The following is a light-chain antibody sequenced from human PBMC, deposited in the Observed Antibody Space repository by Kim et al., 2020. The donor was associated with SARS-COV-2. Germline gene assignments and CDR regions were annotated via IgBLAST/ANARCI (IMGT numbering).Light chain of an antibody. V-gene: IGKV4-1*01. J-gene: IGKJ1*01. Sequence: ATINCKSSQSVLYSSNNKNFLAWYQQKPGQPPKLLIYWASTRESGVPDRFSGSGSGTDFTLTISSLQAEDVAVYYCQQYYSTPWTFGQGTKVDIK. CDR1: QSVLYSSNNKNF. CDR3: QQYYSTPWT. CDR2: WAS.